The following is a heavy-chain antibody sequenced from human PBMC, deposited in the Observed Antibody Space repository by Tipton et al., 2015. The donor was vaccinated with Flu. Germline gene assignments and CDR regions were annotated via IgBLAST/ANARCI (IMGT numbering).Heavy chain of an antibody. CDR2: IIPISGTS. CDR3: ATFLCGDCYSSLALNYHGMEV. CDR1: GGTFRGYA. V-gene: IGHV1-69*13. Sequence: QVQLVQSGAEVKKPGSSVKVSCMTSGGTFRGYAVTWVRQAPGQGLEWMGGIIPISGTSNQPQKYYPQKFQGRVRITADESTTTAYMELNSLKFEDTAVYYCATFLCGDCYSSLALNYHGMEVWGQGTSVTVSS. J-gene: IGHJ6*02. D-gene: IGHD2-21*02.